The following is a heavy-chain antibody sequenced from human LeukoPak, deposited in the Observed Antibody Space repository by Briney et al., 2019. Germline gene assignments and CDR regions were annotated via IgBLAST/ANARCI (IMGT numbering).Heavy chain of an antibody. CDR3: AGAYSRLGTFDI. CDR2: IYSGGCT. V-gene: IGHV3-53*01. J-gene: IGHJ3*02. CDR1: GFTVSNNY. Sequence: PGGSLRLSCAASGFTVSNNYMHWVRQAPGKGLEWVSVIYSGGCTNYADSVKGRFTISRDNSKSTLYLQINSLRAEDTAVYYCAGAYSRLGTFDIWGQGTMVTVSS. D-gene: IGHD4-11*01.